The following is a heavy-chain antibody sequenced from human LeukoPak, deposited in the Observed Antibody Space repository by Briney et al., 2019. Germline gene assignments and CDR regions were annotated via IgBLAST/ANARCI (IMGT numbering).Heavy chain of an antibody. CDR1: GFTFSSYS. CDR3: ARVDFCSGGSCHPFDY. D-gene: IGHD2-15*01. J-gene: IGHJ4*02. V-gene: IGHV3-21*01. CDR2: ISSSSSYI. Sequence: GGSLRLSCAASGFTFSSYSMNWVRQAPGKGPEWVSSISSSSSYIYYADSVKGRFTISRDNAKNSLYLQMNSLRAEDTAVYYCARVDFCSGGSCHPFDYWGQGTLVTVSS.